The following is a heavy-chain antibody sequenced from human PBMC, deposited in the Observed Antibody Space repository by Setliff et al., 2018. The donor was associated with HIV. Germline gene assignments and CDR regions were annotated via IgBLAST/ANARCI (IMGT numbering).Heavy chain of an antibody. CDR2: IYYSGST. CDR1: GGSISSSSYY. J-gene: IGHJ3*02. CDR3: ARYCSSTSCYMGAFDI. Sequence: SETLSLTCTVSGGSISSSSYYWGWIRQPPGKGLEWIGSIYYSGSTYYNPSLKSRVTISVDTSKNQFSLKLCSVTAADTAVYYCARYCSSTSCYMGAFDIWGQGTMVTVSS. D-gene: IGHD2-2*02. V-gene: IGHV4-39*01.